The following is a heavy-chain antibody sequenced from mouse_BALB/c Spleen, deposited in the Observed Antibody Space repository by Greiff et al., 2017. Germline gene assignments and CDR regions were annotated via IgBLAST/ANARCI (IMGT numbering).Heavy chain of an antibody. Sequence: EVKLEESGGGLVKPGGSRKLSCAASGFTFSSFGMHWVRQAPEKGLEWVAYISSGSSTIYYADKVKGRFTISRDNPKNTLFLQMTSLRSEDTAMYYCARSIYLYAMDYWGQGTSVTVSS. V-gene: IGHV5-17*02. CDR1: GFTFSSFG. CDR2: ISSGSSTI. D-gene: IGHD1-1*01. CDR3: ARSIYLYAMDY. J-gene: IGHJ4*01.